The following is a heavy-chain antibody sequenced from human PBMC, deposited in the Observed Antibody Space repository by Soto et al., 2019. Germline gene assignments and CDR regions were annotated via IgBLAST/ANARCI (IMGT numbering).Heavy chain of an antibody. CDR2: ISSSSSYI. J-gene: IGHJ5*02. V-gene: IGHV3-21*01. CDR1: GFTFSSYS. CDR3: ARAPSLYSSSWYGRWFDP. Sequence: TGGSLRLSCAASGFTFSSYSMNWVRQAPGKGLEWVSSISSSSSYIYYADSVKGRFTISRDNAKNSLYLQMNSLRAEDTAVYYCARAPSLYSSSWYGRWFDPWGQGTLVTVSS. D-gene: IGHD6-13*01.